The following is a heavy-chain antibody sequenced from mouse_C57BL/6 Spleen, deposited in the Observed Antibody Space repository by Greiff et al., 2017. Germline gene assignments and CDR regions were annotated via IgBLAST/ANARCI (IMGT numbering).Heavy chain of an antibody. D-gene: IGHD1-3*01. CDR3: TRVSKGDYFDY. V-gene: IGHV5-9-1*02. CDR1: GFTFSSYA. Sequence: EVHLVESGEGLVKPGGSLKLSCAASGFTFSSYAMSWVRQTPEKRLEWVAYISSGGDYIYYADTVKGRFTISRDNARNTLYLQMSSLKSEDTAMYYCTRVSKGDYFDYWGQGTTLTVSS. J-gene: IGHJ2*01. CDR2: ISSGGDYI.